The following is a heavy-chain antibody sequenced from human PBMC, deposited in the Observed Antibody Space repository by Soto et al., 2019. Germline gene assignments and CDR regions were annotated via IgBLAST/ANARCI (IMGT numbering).Heavy chain of an antibody. Sequence: PSETLSLTCAVSGGSISSGGYSWSWIRQPPGKGLEWIGYIYHSGSTYYNPSLESRATISLDKSKNQFFLKLSSLTAADTAVYYCARGLGGTNSWFPFDYWGQGTLVTVSS. V-gene: IGHV4-30-2*01. CDR3: ARGLGGTNSWFPFDY. J-gene: IGHJ4*02. CDR1: GGSISSGGYS. CDR2: IYHSGST. D-gene: IGHD6-13*01.